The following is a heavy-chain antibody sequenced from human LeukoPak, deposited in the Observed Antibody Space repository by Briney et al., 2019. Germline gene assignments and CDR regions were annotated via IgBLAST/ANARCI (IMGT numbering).Heavy chain of an antibody. CDR1: GFTFSSYG. J-gene: IGHJ3*02. CDR2: IWFDGSNT. D-gene: IGHD3-22*01. Sequence: GGSLRLSCAASGFTFSSYGMHWVRQAPGKGLEWEAVIWFDGSNTKYADSVKGRFTISRDNSKNTLYLQMNSLRAEDTAVYYCAKGFDYDSSGNDAFDIWGQGTMVTVSS. V-gene: IGHV3-33*06. CDR3: AKGFDYDSSGNDAFDI.